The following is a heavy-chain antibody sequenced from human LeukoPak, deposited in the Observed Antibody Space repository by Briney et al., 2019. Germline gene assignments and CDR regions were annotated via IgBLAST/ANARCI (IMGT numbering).Heavy chain of an antibody. Sequence: PSETLSLTCTVSGDSISSSSSYWGWVRQPPGEGLEWIGCIYYSGSTYYNSSLKSRVTISVDTSNNQFSLTLSSVTAADTAVYYCARLRDYYYYYMDVWGKGTTVTISS. J-gene: IGHJ6*03. CDR1: GDSISSSSSY. V-gene: IGHV4-39*01. CDR2: IYYSGST. CDR3: ARLRDYYYYYMDV.